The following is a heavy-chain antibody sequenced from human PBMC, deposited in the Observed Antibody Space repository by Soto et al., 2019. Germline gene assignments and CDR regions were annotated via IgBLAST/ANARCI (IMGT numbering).Heavy chain of an antibody. J-gene: IGHJ4*02. Sequence: GESLKISCAASGFTFSGFGMHWVRQAPGKGLEWLAVIRYDGSNQYYADSVKGRFTVSRDNPRNTLYLQVSSLRAEDTAVYYCARDGQFWSGYPYYFDSWGQGTLVTVSS. CDR3: ARDGQFWSGYPYYFDS. D-gene: IGHD3-3*01. CDR2: IRYDGSNQ. V-gene: IGHV3-33*01. CDR1: GFTFSGFG.